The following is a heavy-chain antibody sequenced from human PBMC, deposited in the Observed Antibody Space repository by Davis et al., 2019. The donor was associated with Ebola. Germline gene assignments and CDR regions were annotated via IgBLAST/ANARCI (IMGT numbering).Heavy chain of an antibody. CDR1: GGTFGEYG. V-gene: IGHV1-69*04. CDR3: ARGPHYYGMDV. Sequence: AALVKVSCKTSGGTFGEYGYNWVRQAPGQRLEWMGRILPILGATNYAENFQGRVTITADKSTYTVYMELSSLRSEDTAVYYCARGPHYYGMDVWGQGTTVTVSS. CDR2: ILPILGAT. J-gene: IGHJ6*02.